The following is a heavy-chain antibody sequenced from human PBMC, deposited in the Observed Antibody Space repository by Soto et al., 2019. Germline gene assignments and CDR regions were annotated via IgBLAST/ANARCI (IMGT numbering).Heavy chain of an antibody. J-gene: IGHJ6*03. CDR1: GFTFSNYW. D-gene: IGHD5-12*01. Sequence: EVQLVESGGGLVQHGGSLRLSCAPSGFTFSNYWIHWVRQAPGKGLVWLSRINSDGGTTNYADSVKGRFTISRDNAKNTLSLQMNSLGADDTAVYYCARGARGYYYMDVWGKGTTVTVSS. V-gene: IGHV3-74*01. CDR3: ARGARGYYYMDV. CDR2: INSDGGTT.